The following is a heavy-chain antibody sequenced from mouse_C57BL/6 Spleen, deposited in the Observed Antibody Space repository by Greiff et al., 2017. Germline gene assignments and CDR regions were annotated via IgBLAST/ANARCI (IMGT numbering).Heavy chain of an antibody. CDR1: GFTFSDYG. CDR2: ISSGSSTI. CDR3: ARSPYDYDDGGAFAY. Sequence: EVQVVESGGGLVKPGGSLKLSCAASGFTFSDYGMHWVRQAPEKGLEWVAYISSGSSTIYYADTVKGRFTISRDNAKNTLFLQMTSLRSEDTAMYYCARSPYDYDDGGAFAYWGQGTLVTVSA. D-gene: IGHD2-4*01. J-gene: IGHJ3*01. V-gene: IGHV5-17*01.